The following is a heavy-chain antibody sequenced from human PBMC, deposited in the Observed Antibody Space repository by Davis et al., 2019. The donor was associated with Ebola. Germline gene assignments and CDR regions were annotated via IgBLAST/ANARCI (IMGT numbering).Heavy chain of an antibody. Sequence: PSETLSLTCAVYGGSFSGYYWSWIRQPPGKGLEWIGYIYYSGSTYYNPSLKSRVTISVDTSKNQFSLKLSSVTAADTAVYYCARDPGDYYGSGSYPASGMDVWGQGTTVTVSS. CDR3: ARDPGDYYGSGSYPASGMDV. D-gene: IGHD3-10*01. CDR1: GGSFSGYY. J-gene: IGHJ6*02. CDR2: IYYSGST. V-gene: IGHV4-30-4*08.